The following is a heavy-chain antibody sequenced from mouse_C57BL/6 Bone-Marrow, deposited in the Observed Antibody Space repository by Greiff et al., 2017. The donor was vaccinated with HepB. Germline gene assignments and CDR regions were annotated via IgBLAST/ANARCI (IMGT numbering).Heavy chain of an antibody. V-gene: IGHV14-4*01. CDR1: GFNIKDDY. CDR2: IDPENGDT. D-gene: IGHD1-1*01. J-gene: IGHJ1*03. Sequence: EVQLQQSGAELVRPGASVKVSCTASGFNIKDDYMHWVKQRPEQGLEWIGWIDPENGDTEYASKFQGKATITADTSSNTAYLQLSSLTSEDTAVYYCYYYGSSYDWYFDVWGTGTTVTVSS. CDR3: YYYGSSYDWYFDV.